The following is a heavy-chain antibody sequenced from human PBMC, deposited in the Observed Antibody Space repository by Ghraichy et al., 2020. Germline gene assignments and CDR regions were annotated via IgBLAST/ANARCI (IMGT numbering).Heavy chain of an antibody. Sequence: SETLSLTCTVSGGSISSGGYYWSWIRQHPGKGLEWIGYIYYSGSTYYNPSLKSRVTISVDTSKNQFSLKLSSVTAADTAVYYCARGGMVRGVTSVWFDPWGQGTLVTVSS. CDR3: ARGGMVRGVTSVWFDP. V-gene: IGHV4-31*03. D-gene: IGHD3-10*01. CDR1: GGSISSGGYY. J-gene: IGHJ5*02. CDR2: IYYSGST.